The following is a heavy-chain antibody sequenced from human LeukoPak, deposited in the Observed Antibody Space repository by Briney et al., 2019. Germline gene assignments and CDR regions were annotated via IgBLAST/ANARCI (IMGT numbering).Heavy chain of an antibody. D-gene: IGHD3-3*01. CDR2: IYYTGST. CDR1: GGSISSSY. Sequence: SETLSLTCTVSGGSISSSYWSWIRQPPGKGLEWIGYIYYTGSTNYNPSLKSRVTISVDTSKNQFSLKLSSVTAADTAVYYCARRVLEWLGGGFDPWGQGTLVTVSS. J-gene: IGHJ5*02. CDR3: ARRVLEWLGGGFDP. V-gene: IGHV4-59*01.